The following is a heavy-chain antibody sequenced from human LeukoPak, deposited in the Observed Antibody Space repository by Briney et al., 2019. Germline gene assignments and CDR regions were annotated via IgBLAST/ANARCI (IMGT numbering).Heavy chain of an antibody. V-gene: IGHV4-31*03. CDR1: GGSISSGGYY. J-gene: IGHJ4*02. D-gene: IGHD1-26*01. CDR2: IYYSGST. CDR3: ARHGSPMYYFDY. Sequence: SETLSLTCTVSGGSISSGGYYWSWIRQHPGKGLEWIGYIYYSGSTYYNPSLKSRVTISVDTSKNQFSLKLSSVTAADTALYFCARHGSPMYYFDYWGQGTLVAVSS.